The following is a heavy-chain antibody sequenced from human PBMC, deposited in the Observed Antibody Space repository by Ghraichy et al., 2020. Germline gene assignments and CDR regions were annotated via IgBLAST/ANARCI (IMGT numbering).Heavy chain of an antibody. CDR2: INPDGSGE. CDR3: AREDWWRFDT. D-gene: IGHD2-8*02. J-gene: IGHJ5*02. CDR1: GFTFSRYY. Sequence: GGSLRLSCAASGFTFSRYYMTWVRQAPGNGLERVAKINPDGSGESYVDSVRGRFIISRDNAKNSLSLQMNSLRADDTAVYYCAREDWWRFDTWGQGKQVIVSS. V-gene: IGHV3-7*01.